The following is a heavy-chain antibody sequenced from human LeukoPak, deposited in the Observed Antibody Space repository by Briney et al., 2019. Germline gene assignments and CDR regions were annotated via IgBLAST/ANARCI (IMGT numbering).Heavy chain of an antibody. CDR2: ISYDGSNK. Sequence: GGSLRLSCAASGYTFSSYAMHGVRQAPGKGLEWVAVISYDGSNKYYADSVKGRFTISRDNSKNTLYLQMNSRRAEDTAVYYCARERGTGYSYVQGAFDIWGQGTMVTVSS. V-gene: IGHV3-30-3*01. J-gene: IGHJ3*02. CDR3: ARERGTGYSYVQGAFDI. CDR1: GYTFSSYA. D-gene: IGHD5-18*01.